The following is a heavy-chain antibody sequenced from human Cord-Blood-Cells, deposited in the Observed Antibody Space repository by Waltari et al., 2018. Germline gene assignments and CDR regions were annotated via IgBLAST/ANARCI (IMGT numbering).Heavy chain of an antibody. CDR1: GFTFSSYW. J-gene: IGHJ4*02. D-gene: IGHD1-26*01. Sequence: EVQLVESGGGLVQPGGSLRLSCAASGFTFSSYWMHWVRQAPGKGLVWVALIKREGGGPSYADSVKGRLTISRDNAKNTLYLQMNSLRAEDTAVYYCARDRTSGSYPYYFDYWGQGTLVTVSS. V-gene: IGHV3-74*01. CDR3: ARDRTSGSYPYYFDY. CDR2: IKREGGGP.